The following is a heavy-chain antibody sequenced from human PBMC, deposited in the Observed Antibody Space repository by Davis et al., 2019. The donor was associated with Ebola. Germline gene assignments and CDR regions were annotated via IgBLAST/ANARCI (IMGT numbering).Heavy chain of an antibody. CDR2: IDPSDSYT. CDR1: GYSFTSYW. D-gene: IGHD2-2*02. CDR3: ARLGKDIVVVPAAIEGGSGYYYYMDV. Sequence: GESLKISCKGSGYSFTSYWISWVRQMPGKGLEWMGRIDPSDSYTNYSPSFQGHVTISADKSISTAYLQWSSLKASDTAMYYCARLGKDIVVVPAAIEGGSGYYYYMDVWGKGTTVTVSS. V-gene: IGHV5-10-1*01. J-gene: IGHJ6*03.